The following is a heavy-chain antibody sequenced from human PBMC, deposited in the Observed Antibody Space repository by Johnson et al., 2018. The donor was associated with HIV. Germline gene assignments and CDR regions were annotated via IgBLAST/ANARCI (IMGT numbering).Heavy chain of an antibody. V-gene: IGHV3-7*03. CDR1: GFTFSSYW. D-gene: IGHD2-21*01. Sequence: VQLVESGGGVVQPGRSLRLSCAASGFTFSSYWMSWVRQAPGKGLEWVANIKQDGSEKYYVDSVQGRFTISRDNAKNSLYLQMNSLRAEDTAVYYCAKEYCGGDCYPSPDAFDIWGQGTMVTVSS. J-gene: IGHJ3*02. CDR2: IKQDGSEK. CDR3: AKEYCGGDCYPSPDAFDI.